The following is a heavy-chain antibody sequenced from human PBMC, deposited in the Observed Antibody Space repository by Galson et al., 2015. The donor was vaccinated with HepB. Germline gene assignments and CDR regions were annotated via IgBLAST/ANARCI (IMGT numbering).Heavy chain of an antibody. Sequence: LRLSCAASGFTFSSYSMNWVRQAPGKGLEWVSSISSSSSYIYYADSVKGRFTISRDNAKNSLYLQMNSLRAEDTAVYYCARDLENCSGGSCYSVYYFDYWGQGTLVTVSS. CDR2: ISSSSSYI. J-gene: IGHJ4*02. CDR1: GFTFSSYS. V-gene: IGHV3-21*01. D-gene: IGHD2-15*01. CDR3: ARDLENCSGGSCYSVYYFDY.